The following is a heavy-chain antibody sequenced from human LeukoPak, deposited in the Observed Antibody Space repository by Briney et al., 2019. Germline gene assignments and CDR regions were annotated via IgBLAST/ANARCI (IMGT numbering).Heavy chain of an antibody. D-gene: IGHD3-22*01. CDR2: IYYSGST. V-gene: IGHV4-59*01. CDR3: ARKAYYYDSSGYYYYGMDV. Sequence: SETLSLTCAVYGGSFSGYYWSWIRQPPGKGLEWIGYIYYSGSTNYNPSLKSRVTISVDTSKNQFSLKLSSVTAADTAVYYCARKAYYYDSSGYYYYGMDVWGQGTTVTVSS. CDR1: GGSFSGYY. J-gene: IGHJ6*02.